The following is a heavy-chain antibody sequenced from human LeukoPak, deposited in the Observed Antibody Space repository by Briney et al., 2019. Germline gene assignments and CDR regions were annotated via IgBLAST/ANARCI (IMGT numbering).Heavy chain of an antibody. J-gene: IGHJ4*02. CDR2: IYYSGST. CDR1: GGSISSSSYY. V-gene: IGHV4-39*01. D-gene: IGHD3-22*01. CDR3: ARQLAGLAASGFTDY. Sequence: KPSETLSLTCTVSGGSISSSSYYWGWIRQPPGKGLEWIGTIYYSGSTYYNPSLKSRVTISLDTSKNQFSLKLSSVTAADTAVYYCARQLAGLAASGFTDYWGQGTLVTVSS.